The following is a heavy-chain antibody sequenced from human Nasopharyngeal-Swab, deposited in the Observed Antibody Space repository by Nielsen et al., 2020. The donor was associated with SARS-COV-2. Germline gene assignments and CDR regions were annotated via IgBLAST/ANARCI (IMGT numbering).Heavy chain of an antibody. CDR3: ARDLTWNSLDL. Sequence: GGSLRPSCEVSGFSVRNYWMYWVRQAPGKGLVWVPRMSNDGRAKNSAESVKGRFTISRDDARNMLFLQMNSLRVEDTAVYYCARDLTWNSLDLWGQGTMVTVSS. CDR2: MSNDGRAK. J-gene: IGHJ3*01. D-gene: IGHD3-16*01. V-gene: IGHV3-74*01. CDR1: GFSVRNYW.